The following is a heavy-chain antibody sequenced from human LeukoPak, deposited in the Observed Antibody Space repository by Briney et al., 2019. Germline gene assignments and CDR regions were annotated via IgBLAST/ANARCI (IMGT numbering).Heavy chain of an antibody. CDR3: ARENYDSSGYNNWFDP. J-gene: IGHJ5*02. CDR1: GGSISSYY. V-gene: IGHV4-59*01. D-gene: IGHD3-22*01. Sequence: SETLSLTCTVSGGSISSYYWNWIRQPAGKGLEWIGYIYYSGSTNYNPSLKSRVTISVDMSKNQFSLKLSSVTAADTAVYYCARENYDSSGYNNWFDPWGQGTLVTVSS. CDR2: IYYSGST.